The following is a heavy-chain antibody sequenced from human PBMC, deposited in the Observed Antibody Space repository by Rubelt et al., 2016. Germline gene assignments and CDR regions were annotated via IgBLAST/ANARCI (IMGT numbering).Heavy chain of an antibody. V-gene: IGHV3-53*03. Sequence: EVQLVESGGGLVKPGGSLRLSCVASGFTVSSNEMSWVGQPPGAGLDWLSVFYATGVIYYADSVKVRFTISRDRSENTGYLQMNNLRDDDTGKYDCRVWLNGRDFDYWGQGTSVTVSS. CDR3: RVWLNGRDFDY. J-gene: IGHJ4*02. CDR2: FYATGVI. CDR1: GFTVSSNE. D-gene: IGHD3-22*01.